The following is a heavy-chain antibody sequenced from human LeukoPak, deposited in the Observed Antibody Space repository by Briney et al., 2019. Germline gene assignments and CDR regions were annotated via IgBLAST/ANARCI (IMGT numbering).Heavy chain of an antibody. CDR1: GGSISSGGYS. V-gene: IGHV4-30-2*01. CDR3: ARVGIAAALGDWFDP. Sequence: SGTLSLTCAVSGGSISSGGYSWSWIRQPPGKGLEWIGYIYHSGSTYYNPSLKSRVTISVDRSKNQFSLKLSSVTAADTAVYYCARVGIAAALGDWFDPWGQGTLVTVSS. CDR2: IYHSGST. D-gene: IGHD6-13*01. J-gene: IGHJ5*02.